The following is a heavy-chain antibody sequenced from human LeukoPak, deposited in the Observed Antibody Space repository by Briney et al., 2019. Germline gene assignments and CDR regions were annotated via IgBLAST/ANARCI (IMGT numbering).Heavy chain of an antibody. CDR2: INHSGST. V-gene: IGHV4-34*01. Sequence: PSETLSLTCAVYGGSFSGYYWSWIRQPPGKGLEWIGEINHSGSTNYNPSLKSRVTISVDTSKNQFSLKLSSVTAADTAVYYCARVPSGSYGYWGQGTLVTVSS. CDR3: ARVPSGSYGY. CDR1: GGSFSGYY. D-gene: IGHD1-26*01. J-gene: IGHJ4*02.